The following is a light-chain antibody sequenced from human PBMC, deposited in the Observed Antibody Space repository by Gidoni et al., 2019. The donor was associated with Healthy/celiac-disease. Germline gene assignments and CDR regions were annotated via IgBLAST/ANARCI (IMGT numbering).Light chain of an antibody. CDR3: QKYNSTPFT. CDR2: AGS. J-gene: IGKJ4*01. Sequence: IQLTLSLSSLSASVGERVTITCRASQGISNYLAWYQQKPGKVPKLLIYAGSAMQPGGPSRFSGSGAGTDFTITISSLQHEDVATYYYQKYNSTPFTFGGGTKVEIK. V-gene: IGKV1-27*01. CDR1: QGISNY.